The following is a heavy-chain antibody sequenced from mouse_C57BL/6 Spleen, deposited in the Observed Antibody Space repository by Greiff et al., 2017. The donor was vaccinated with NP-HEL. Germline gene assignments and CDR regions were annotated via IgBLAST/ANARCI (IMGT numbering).Heavy chain of an antibody. Sequence: EVQRVESGGGLVKPGGSLKLSCAASGFTFSDYGMHWVRQAPEKGLEWVAYISSGSSTIYYADTVKGRFTISKDNAKNTLFLQMTSLSSEDTAMYYCAREARVTNWYFDVWGTGTTVTVSS. J-gene: IGHJ1*03. CDR2: ISSGSSTI. D-gene: IGHD2-2*01. CDR3: AREARVTNWYFDV. CDR1: GFTFSDYG. V-gene: IGHV5-17*01.